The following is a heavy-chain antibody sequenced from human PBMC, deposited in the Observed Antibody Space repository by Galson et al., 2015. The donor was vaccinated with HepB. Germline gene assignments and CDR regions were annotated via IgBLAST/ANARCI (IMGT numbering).Heavy chain of an antibody. J-gene: IGHJ4*02. CDR2: IRSKANSYAT. V-gene: IGHV3-73*01. Sequence: SLRLSCAASGFTFSGSAMHWVRQASGKGLEWVGRIRSKANSYATAYAASVKGRFTISRDDSKNTAYLQMNSLKTEDTAVYYCTRLGSGSYYDSDYWGQGTPVTVSS. CDR3: TRLGSGSYYDSDY. CDR1: GFTFSGSA. D-gene: IGHD1-26*01.